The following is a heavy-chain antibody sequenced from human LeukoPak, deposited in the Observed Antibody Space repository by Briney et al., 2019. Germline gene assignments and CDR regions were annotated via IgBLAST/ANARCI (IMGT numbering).Heavy chain of an antibody. CDR1: GYTFTGYY. Sequence: SVKVSCKASGYTFTGYYMHWVRQAPGPGLEWMGRIIPILGIANYAQKFQGRVTITADKSTSTAYMELSSLRSEDTAVYYCALRFGESDYWGQGTLVTVPS. V-gene: IGHV1-69*02. D-gene: IGHD3-10*01. CDR3: ALRFGESDY. J-gene: IGHJ4*02. CDR2: IIPILGIA.